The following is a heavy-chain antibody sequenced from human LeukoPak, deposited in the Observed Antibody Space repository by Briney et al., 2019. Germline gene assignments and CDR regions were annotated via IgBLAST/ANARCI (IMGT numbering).Heavy chain of an antibody. V-gene: IGHV1-69*13. CDR2: IIPIFGTA. CDR1: GGTFSSYA. D-gene: IGHD6-19*01. Sequence: SVKVSCKASGGTFSSYAISWVRQAPGQGLEWMGGIIPIFGTANYAQKFQGRVTITADESTSTAYMELSSLRSEDTAVYYCARDRRSSGWPHLFDYWGQGTLVTVSS. J-gene: IGHJ4*02. CDR3: ARDRRSSGWPHLFDY.